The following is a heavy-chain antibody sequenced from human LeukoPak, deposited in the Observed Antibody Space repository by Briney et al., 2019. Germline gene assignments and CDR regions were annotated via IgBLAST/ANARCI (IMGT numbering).Heavy chain of an antibody. V-gene: IGHV3-30*14. CDR2: ISYDGSNK. D-gene: IGHD2-2*01. Sequence: GGSLRLSCAASGFTFSSYAMHWVRQAPGKGLEWVAVISYDGSNKYYADSVKGRFTISRDNSKNTLYLQMNSLRAEDTAVYYCARGYCSSTSCYYAEYFQHWGQGTLVTVSS. CDR3: ARGYCSSTSCYYAEYFQH. CDR1: GFTFSSYA. J-gene: IGHJ1*01.